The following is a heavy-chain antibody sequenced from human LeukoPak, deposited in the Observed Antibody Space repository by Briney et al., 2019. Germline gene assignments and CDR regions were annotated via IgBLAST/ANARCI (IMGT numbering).Heavy chain of an antibody. D-gene: IGHD4-17*01. J-gene: IGHJ2*01. CDR1: GFTFSSSW. CDR3: ARSSTTMTTRYFDL. V-gene: IGHV3-7*03. CDR2: INQDGGEI. Sequence: GGSLRLSCAASGFTFSSSWMTWVRQAPGKGLEWVASINQDGGEIHYVDSVKGRFTISRDNAKSSLSLQMNSLSPEDTAFYYCARSSTTMTTRYFDLWGRGTLVTVSS.